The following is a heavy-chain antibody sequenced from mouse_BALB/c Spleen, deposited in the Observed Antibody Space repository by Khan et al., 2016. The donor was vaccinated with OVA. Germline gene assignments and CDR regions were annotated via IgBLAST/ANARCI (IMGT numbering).Heavy chain of an antibody. CDR3: ARENYYGYYFDY. CDR1: GYSITSGYA. D-gene: IGHD1-1*01. CDR2: ISYSGVT. J-gene: IGHJ2*01. V-gene: IGHV3-2*02. Sequence: EVQLVESGPGLVKPSQSLSLTCTVTGYSITSGYAWNWIRQFPGNKLEWMGYISYSGVTSYNPSLKSRISITRDTSKNQFFLQLNSVTTEDTATYYCARENYYGYYFDYWGQGTTLTVSS.